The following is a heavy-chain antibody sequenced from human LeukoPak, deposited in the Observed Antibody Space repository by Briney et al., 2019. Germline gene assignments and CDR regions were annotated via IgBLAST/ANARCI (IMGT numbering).Heavy chain of an antibody. V-gene: IGHV1-18*01. Sequence: ASVKVSCKASGYTFTSYGISWVRQAPGQGLEWMGWISAYNGNTNYAQKLQGRVTMTTDTSTSTAYMELRSLRSDDTAVYYCARERVGITYPYGWFDPWGQGTLVTVSS. CDR2: ISAYNGNT. J-gene: IGHJ5*02. D-gene: IGHD3-22*01. CDR1: GYTFTSYG. CDR3: ARERVGITYPYGWFDP.